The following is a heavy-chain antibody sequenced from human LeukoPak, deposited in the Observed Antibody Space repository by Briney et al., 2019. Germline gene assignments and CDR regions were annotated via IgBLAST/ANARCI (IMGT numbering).Heavy chain of an antibody. Sequence: GGSLRLSCAASGFTFSSFWMHWVRHAPGQGLVWVSRIYSDGSSTNYADSVKGRITISRDNANNTLYLQMNSLRAEDTAVYYCARGGSTSLKDWGQGTLVTVSS. CDR3: ARGGSTSLKD. J-gene: IGHJ4*02. CDR1: GFTFSSFW. D-gene: IGHD2-2*01. V-gene: IGHV3-74*01. CDR2: IYSDGSST.